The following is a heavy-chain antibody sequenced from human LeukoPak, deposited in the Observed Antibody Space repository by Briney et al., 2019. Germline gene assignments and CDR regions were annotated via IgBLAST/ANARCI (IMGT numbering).Heavy chain of an antibody. D-gene: IGHD3-10*01. J-gene: IGHJ5*02. V-gene: IGHV4-34*01. CDR3: ARHRVRGVIQRVNWFDP. CDR1: GGSFSGYY. Sequence: SETLSLTCAVYGGSFSGYYWSWIRKPPGKGLEWIGEINHSGSTNYNPSLKSRVTISVDTSKNQFSLKLSSVTAADTAVYYCARHRVRGVIQRVNWFDPWGQGTLVTVSS. CDR2: INHSGST.